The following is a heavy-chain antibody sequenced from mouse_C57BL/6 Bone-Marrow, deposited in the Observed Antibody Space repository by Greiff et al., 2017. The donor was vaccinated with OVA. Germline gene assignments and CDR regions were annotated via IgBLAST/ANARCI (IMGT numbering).Heavy chain of an antibody. J-gene: IGHJ1*03. CDR2: IHPNSGST. CDR1: GYTFTSYW. Sequence: VQLQQPGAELVKPGASVKLSCKTSGYTFTSYWMHWVKQRPGQGLEWIGMIHPNSGSTTYNETFKSKATLTVDKSSSTAYMQLSSLTSEDSAVYYCARGGFYYSNYVGWYFDVWGTGTTVTVSS. D-gene: IGHD2-5*01. V-gene: IGHV1-64*01. CDR3: ARGGFYYSNYVGWYFDV.